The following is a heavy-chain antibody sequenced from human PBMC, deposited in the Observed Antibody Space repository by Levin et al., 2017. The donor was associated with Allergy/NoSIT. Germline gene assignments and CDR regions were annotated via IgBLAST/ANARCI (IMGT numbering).Heavy chain of an antibody. CDR2: ISSSGRAT. CDR1: GFTFSSCS. CDR3: ARDDYIGF. Sequence: GESLKISCAASGFTFSSCSMHWVRQAPGKGLEWVSYISSSGRATYYADSVKGRFTISRDNVKNSLYLQMNSLRAEDTAVYYCARDDYIGFWSHGTMVTVSS. V-gene: IGHV3-48*01. J-gene: IGHJ3*01. D-gene: IGHD4-11*01.